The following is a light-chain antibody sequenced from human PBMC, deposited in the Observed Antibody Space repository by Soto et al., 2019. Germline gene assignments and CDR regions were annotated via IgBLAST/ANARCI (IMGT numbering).Light chain of an antibody. V-gene: IGKV1-5*01. Sequence: DIQMTQSPWTLSGSVGDRVTITCRASQSISSWLAWYQQKPGKAPKLLIYDASSLESGVPSRFSGSGSGTEFTLTISSLQPDYFATYYCQQYNSPTFGQGTKVDIK. CDR3: QQYNSPT. J-gene: IGKJ1*01. CDR1: QSISSW. CDR2: DAS.